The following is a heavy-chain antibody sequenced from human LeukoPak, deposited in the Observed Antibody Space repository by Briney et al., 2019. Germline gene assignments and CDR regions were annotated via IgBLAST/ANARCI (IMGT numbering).Heavy chain of an antibody. J-gene: IGHJ2*01. CDR1: GFSLSTSGVG. CDR2: IYWDDDK. Sequence: SGPTLVKPTQTLTLTCTFSGFSLSTSGVGVGWIRQPPGKALEWLALIYWDDDKRYSPSLKSRLTITKDTSKNQVVLTMTNMDPVDTATYYCAHSSSSWYKATLWYFDLWGRGTLVTVSS. CDR3: AHSSSSWYKATLWYFDL. V-gene: IGHV2-5*02. D-gene: IGHD6-13*01.